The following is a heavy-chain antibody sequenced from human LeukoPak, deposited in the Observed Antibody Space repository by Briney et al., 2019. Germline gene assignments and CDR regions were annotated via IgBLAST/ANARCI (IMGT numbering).Heavy chain of an antibody. CDR3: ARPYDILTGYPPFDY. CDR1: GFTFSSYW. V-gene: IGHV3-7*01. Sequence: PGGSLRLSCAASGFTFSSYWMSWVRQAPGKGLEWVANIKQDGSEKYYVDSVKGRFTISRDNAKNSLYLQMNSLRAEDTAVYYCARPYDILTGYPPFDYWGQGTLVTVSS. CDR2: IKQDGSEK. D-gene: IGHD3-9*01. J-gene: IGHJ4*02.